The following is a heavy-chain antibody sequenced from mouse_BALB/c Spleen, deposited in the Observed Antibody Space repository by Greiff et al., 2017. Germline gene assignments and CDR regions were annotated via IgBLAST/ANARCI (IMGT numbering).Heavy chain of an antibody. CDR1: GYTFTSYV. D-gene: IGHD3-1*01. V-gene: IGHV1-14*01. CDR2: INPYNDGT. CDR3: ARGSQLGLRRYAMDY. J-gene: IGHJ4*01. Sequence: EVQLQQSGPELVKPGASVKMSCKASGYTFTSYVMHWVKQKPGQGLEWIGYINPYNDGTKYNEKFKGKATLTSDKSSSTAYMELSSLTSEDSAVYYCARGSQLGLRRYAMDYWGQGTSVTVSS.